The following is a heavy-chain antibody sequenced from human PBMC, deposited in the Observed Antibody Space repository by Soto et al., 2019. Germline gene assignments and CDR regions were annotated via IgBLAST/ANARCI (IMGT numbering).Heavy chain of an antibody. V-gene: IGHV3-9*01. Sequence: VQLVESGGGLVQPGRSLRLSCVASGFTFDDYGMHWVRQAPGKGLEWVSGMSWNGGSIAYAVSVKGRFTIPRDNAKTSLYLQMNSLRPEDTALYYCAKDISLGELSAPDHWGHGILVTVSS. CDR3: AKDISLGELSAPDH. J-gene: IGHJ4*01. D-gene: IGHD3-16*02. CDR1: GFTFDDYG. CDR2: MSWNGGSI.